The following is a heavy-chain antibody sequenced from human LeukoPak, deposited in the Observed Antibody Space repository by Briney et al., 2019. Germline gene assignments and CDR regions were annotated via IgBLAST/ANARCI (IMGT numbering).Heavy chain of an antibody. D-gene: IGHD5-12*01. Sequence: SVKVSCKASGGTFSSYAISWVRQAPGQGLEWMGRIIPILGIANYAQKFQGRVTITADKSTSTAYMELSSLRSEDTAVYYRARVGSGYDSRYDYWGQGTLVTVSS. CDR1: GGTFSSYA. CDR2: IIPILGIA. V-gene: IGHV1-69*04. J-gene: IGHJ4*02. CDR3: ARVGSGYDSRYDY.